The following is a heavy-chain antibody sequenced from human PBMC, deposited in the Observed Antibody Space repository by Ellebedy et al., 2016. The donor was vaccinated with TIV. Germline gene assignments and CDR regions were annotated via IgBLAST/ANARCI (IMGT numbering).Heavy chain of an antibody. Sequence: GESLKISCAASGFTFSNHAMSWVRQAPGKGLEWVSGLSGSGDKTYYADSVKGRATVSRDNSNNMLYLHLNGLRTEDTAIYYCAKGDNRLFDWSTKAYWGQGILVTLSS. J-gene: IGHJ4*02. D-gene: IGHD3-9*01. CDR1: GFTFSNHA. CDR2: LSGSGDKT. CDR3: AKGDNRLFDWSTKAY. V-gene: IGHV3-23*01.